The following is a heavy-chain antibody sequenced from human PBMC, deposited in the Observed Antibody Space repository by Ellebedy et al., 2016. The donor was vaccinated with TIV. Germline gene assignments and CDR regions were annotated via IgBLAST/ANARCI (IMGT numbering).Heavy chain of an antibody. CDR1: GFAVTYNY. J-gene: IGHJ4*02. V-gene: IGHV3-15*07. Sequence: GESLKISCTASGFAVTYNYMNWVRQAPGKGLEWVGRIKTTTGGGATDYAAPVKGRFIISRDDSKNTLYLQMNSLKTEDTAVYYCTTELCSSGCFPGIYWGQGTLATVSS. CDR3: TTELCSSGCFPGIY. CDR2: IKTTTGGGAT. D-gene: IGHD2-15*01.